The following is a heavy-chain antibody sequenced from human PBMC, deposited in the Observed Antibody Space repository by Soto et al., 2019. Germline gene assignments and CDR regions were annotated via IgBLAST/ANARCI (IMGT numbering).Heavy chain of an antibody. J-gene: IGHJ6*02. CDR2: IYSGGST. Sequence: PGGSLRLSCAAPGFTVSSNYMSWVRQAPGKGLGWVSVIYSGGSTYYADAVQRRFTISRDNSKNTLYLQMSSLRAEDTAVYYCASSIAARSYYYYGMDVWGQGTTVTVSS. CDR3: ASSIAARSYYYYGMDV. CDR1: GFTVSSNY. D-gene: IGHD6-6*01. V-gene: IGHV3-53*01.